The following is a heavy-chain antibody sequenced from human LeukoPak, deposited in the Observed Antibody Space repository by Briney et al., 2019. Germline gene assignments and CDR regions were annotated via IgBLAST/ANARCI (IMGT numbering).Heavy chain of an antibody. J-gene: IGHJ3*02. CDR2: ISYDGSNK. D-gene: IGHD4-23*01. Sequence: GGSLRLSCAASGFTFSSYAMHWVRQAPGKGLEWGAVISYDGSNKYYADSVKGRFTISRDNSKNTLYLQMNSLRAEDTAVYYCAREFLRWSNGNAFDIWGQGTMVTVSS. CDR3: AREFLRWSNGNAFDI. CDR1: GFTFSSYA. V-gene: IGHV3-30-3*01.